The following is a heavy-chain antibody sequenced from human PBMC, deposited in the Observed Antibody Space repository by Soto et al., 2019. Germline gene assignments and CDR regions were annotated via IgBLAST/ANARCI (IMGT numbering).Heavy chain of an antibody. V-gene: IGHV6-1*01. Sequence: SQTLSLTGAISGTSVSSNIAAWNCIRQSPSRGLEWLGRTYYRSKWYNDYAVSVKSRITINPYTSKNQFSLQLNSVTPEDTAVYYCARSDIVDTTYYFDYWGQGTLVTVSS. J-gene: IGHJ4*02. CDR1: GTSVSSNIAA. CDR2: TYYRSKWYN. CDR3: ARSDIVDTTYYFDY. D-gene: IGHD5-12*01.